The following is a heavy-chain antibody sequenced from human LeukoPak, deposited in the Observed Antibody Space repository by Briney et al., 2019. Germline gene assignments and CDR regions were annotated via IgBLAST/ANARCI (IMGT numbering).Heavy chain of an antibody. J-gene: IGHJ5*02. V-gene: IGHV3-48*01. CDR3: AREVGYDSSPP. Sequence: PGGSLRLSCAAPGFTFSSHGMNWVRQAPGKGLEWVSYISSSGSVVFYADSVKGRFTISRDNAKNALYLQMNSLRAGDTAVYHCAREVGYDSSPPWGQGTLVTVSS. CDR2: ISSSGSVV. CDR1: GFTFSSHG. D-gene: IGHD3-3*01.